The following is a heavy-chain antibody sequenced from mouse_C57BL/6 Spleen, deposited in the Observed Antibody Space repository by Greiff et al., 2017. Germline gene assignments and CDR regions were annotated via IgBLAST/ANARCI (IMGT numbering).Heavy chain of an antibody. J-gene: IGHJ1*03. CDR1: GFTFSSYT. CDR2: ISGGGGNT. V-gene: IGHV5-9*01. Sequence: VQLKQSGGGLVKPGGSLKLSCAASGFTFSSYTMSWVRQTPEKRLEWVATISGGGGNTYYPDSVKGRFTISRDNAKNTLYLQMSSLRSEDTALYYCARQREGYFDVWGTGTTVTVSS. CDR3: ARQREGYFDV.